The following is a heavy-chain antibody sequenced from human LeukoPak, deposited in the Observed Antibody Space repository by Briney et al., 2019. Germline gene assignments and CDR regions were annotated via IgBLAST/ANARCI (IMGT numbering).Heavy chain of an antibody. Sequence: ASVKVSSKASGYTFTSYGISWVRQAPGQGLEWMGWISAYNGNTNYAQKLQGRVTMTTDTSTSTAYMELRSLRSDDTAVYYCAREVVVTAIPHLYYFDYWGQGTLVTVSS. CDR3: AREVVVTAIPHLYYFDY. V-gene: IGHV1-18*01. J-gene: IGHJ4*02. D-gene: IGHD2-21*02. CDR1: GYTFTSYG. CDR2: ISAYNGNT.